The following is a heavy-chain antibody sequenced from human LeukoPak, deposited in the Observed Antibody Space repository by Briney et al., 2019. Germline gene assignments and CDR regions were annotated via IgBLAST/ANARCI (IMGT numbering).Heavy chain of an antibody. J-gene: IGHJ4*02. CDR3: AREAVAGSGVYYFDY. V-gene: IGHV3-21*01. CDR1: EFTFSTYS. D-gene: IGHD6-19*01. CDR2: ISSSSSYI. Sequence: PGGSLRLSCAASEFTFSTYSMNWVRQAPGKGLEWASYISSSSSYIYYADLVKGRFTISRDNAKNSLYLQMNSLRDEDTAVYYCAREAVAGSGVYYFDYWGQGTLVTVSS.